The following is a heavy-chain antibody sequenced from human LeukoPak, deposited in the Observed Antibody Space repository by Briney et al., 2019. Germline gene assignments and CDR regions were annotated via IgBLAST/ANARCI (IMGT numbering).Heavy chain of an antibody. D-gene: IGHD3-22*01. V-gene: IGHV3-7*01. CDR2: IKQDGSEK. CDR1: GFTFSSYW. J-gene: IGHJ4*02. Sequence: QPGGSLRLSCAASGFTFSSYWMSWVRQAPGKGLEWVANIKQDGSEKYYVDSVKGRFTISRDNAKNSLYLQMNSLRAEDTAVYYCATEDYYDSSGYYFDYWGQGTLVTVSS. CDR3: ATEDYYDSSGYYFDY.